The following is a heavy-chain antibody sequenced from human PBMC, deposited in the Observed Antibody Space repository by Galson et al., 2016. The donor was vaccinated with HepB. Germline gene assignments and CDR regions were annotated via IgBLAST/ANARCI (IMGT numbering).Heavy chain of an antibody. J-gene: IGHJ3*02. CDR1: GFTFSSYA. CDR3: VKDITRDPGWVAFDI. D-gene: IGHD1-20*01. Sequence: SLRLSCAASGFTFSSYAMHWVRQAPGKGLEYVSGISSNGGSTYYADSVKGGFTISRDNSKNTLYLQMSSLRADDTAVYYCVKDITRDPGWVAFDIWGQGTMVTVSS. CDR2: ISSNGGST. V-gene: IGHV3-64D*06.